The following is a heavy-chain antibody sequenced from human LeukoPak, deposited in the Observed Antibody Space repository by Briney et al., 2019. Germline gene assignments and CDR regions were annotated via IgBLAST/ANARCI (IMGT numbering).Heavy chain of an antibody. V-gene: IGHV1-69*04. J-gene: IGHJ4*02. CDR1: GGTFSSYA. CDR2: IIPILGIA. D-gene: IGHD4-17*01. CDR3: ARAHYGDYFTNPQNPVDY. Sequence: ASVKVSCKASGGTFSSYAISWVRQAPGQGLEWMGRIIPILGIANYAQKFQGRVTITADKSTSTAYMELSSLRSEDTAVYYCARAHYGDYFTNPQNPVDYWGQGTLVTVSS.